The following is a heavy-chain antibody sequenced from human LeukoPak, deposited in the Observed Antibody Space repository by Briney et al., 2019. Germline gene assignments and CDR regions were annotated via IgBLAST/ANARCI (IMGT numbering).Heavy chain of an antibody. J-gene: IGHJ4*02. Sequence: ASVKVSCKASGYTFTSYALYWVRQAPGQRLEWMGWINAGNGNTKYSQKFQGRVTITRDTSASTAYMELSSLRSEDTAVYYCARGPIMVTTLGDWGQGTLVTVSS. D-gene: IGHD4-17*01. CDR3: ARGPIMVTTLGD. CDR1: GYTFTSYA. CDR2: INAGNGNT. V-gene: IGHV1-3*01.